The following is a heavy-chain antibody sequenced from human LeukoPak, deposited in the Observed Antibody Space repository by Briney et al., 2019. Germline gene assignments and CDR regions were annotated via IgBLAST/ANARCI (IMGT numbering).Heavy chain of an antibody. J-gene: IGHJ4*02. V-gene: IGHV3-48*03. D-gene: IGHD3-9*01. Sequence: GGSLRLSCAASGFTFSNYEMNWVRQAPGKGPGWVSYIGSSDSTIYYVDSVKGRFTISRDNAKNSLYLQMNSLRAEDTAIYYCARGRSGYDILTGYYNPWGQGALVTVSS. CDR2: IGSSDSTI. CDR1: GFTFSNYE. CDR3: ARGRSGYDILTGYYNP.